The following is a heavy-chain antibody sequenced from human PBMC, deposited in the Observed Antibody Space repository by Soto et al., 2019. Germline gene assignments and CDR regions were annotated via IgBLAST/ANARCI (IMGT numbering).Heavy chain of an antibody. CDR1: GGSISSSSYY. Sequence: QLQLQESGPGLVKPSETLSLTCTVSGGSISSSSYYWGWIRQPPGKGLEWIGSIYYSGSTYYNPSLKSRVTISVDTSKNQFSLKLSSVTAADTAVYYCARDGGRVKAPFDYWGQGTLVTVSS. D-gene: IGHD1-1*01. CDR3: ARDGGRVKAPFDY. CDR2: IYYSGST. J-gene: IGHJ4*02. V-gene: IGHV4-39*02.